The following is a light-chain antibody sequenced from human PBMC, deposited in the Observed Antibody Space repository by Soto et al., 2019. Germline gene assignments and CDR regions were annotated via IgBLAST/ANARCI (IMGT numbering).Light chain of an antibody. CDR3: QQANSFSFT. CDR2: AAS. V-gene: IGKV1-12*01. J-gene: IGKJ3*01. Sequence: DPQMTQSPSSVSASVGDRVTITCRASQDISTWLAWYQQKPGKAPKLLIYAASSLQSGVPSRFSGSGSGTDCTLTISSLQPEDFATYYCQQANSFSFTFGPGTKVDIK. CDR1: QDISTW.